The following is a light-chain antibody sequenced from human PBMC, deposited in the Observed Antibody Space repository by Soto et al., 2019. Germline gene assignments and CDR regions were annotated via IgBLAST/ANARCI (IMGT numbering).Light chain of an antibody. CDR3: QQYNSYPLT. V-gene: IGKV1-5*03. CDR2: KAS. Sequence: DLQMTQSPSTLSASVGDRVTITCRASQSISSWLAWYQQKPGKAPKLLIYKASSLESGVPSRFSGRGSGTDFTLTISSLQHDDFATYYCQQYNSYPLTFGGGTKVEIK. J-gene: IGKJ4*01. CDR1: QSISSW.